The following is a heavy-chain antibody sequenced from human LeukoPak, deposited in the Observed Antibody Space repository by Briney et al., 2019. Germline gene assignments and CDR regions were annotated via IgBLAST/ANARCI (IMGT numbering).Heavy chain of an antibody. CDR3: ARRCRIGSGWFYDY. D-gene: IGHD6-19*01. J-gene: IGHJ4*02. CDR1: GGSFSGYY. Sequence: SETLSLTCAVYGGSFSGYYWTWIRQPPGKGREWIGDINHSGSTNYNPPLKSPVTISVDTSKNQISLKLSSVTAADTAVYYWARRCRIGSGWFYDYWGQGTLVTVSS. CDR2: INHSGST. V-gene: IGHV4-34*01.